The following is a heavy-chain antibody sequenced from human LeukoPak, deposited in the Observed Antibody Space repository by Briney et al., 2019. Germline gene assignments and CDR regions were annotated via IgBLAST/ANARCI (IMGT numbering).Heavy chain of an antibody. V-gene: IGHV1-24*01. D-gene: IGHD3-22*01. CDR1: GYTLTALS. CDR3: ATGDSSGYYYLDY. CDR2: FDPEDGET. Sequence: ASVKVSCKVSGYTLTALSMHWVRQAPGKGLEWMGGFDPEDGETIYAQKFQGRVTMTEDTSTDTAYMELSSLRSEDTAVYYCATGDSSGYYYLDYWGQGTLVTVSS. J-gene: IGHJ4*02.